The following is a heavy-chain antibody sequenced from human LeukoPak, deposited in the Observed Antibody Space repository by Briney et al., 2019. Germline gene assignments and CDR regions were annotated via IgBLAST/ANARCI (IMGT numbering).Heavy chain of an antibody. J-gene: IGHJ4*02. Sequence: TGGSLRLSCAASGFTFRSYGMSWVRRAPGKGLEWVSAISGGGGTTYYADSVKGRFTISRDNSKNTLYLQINSLRADDTAVYYCAKDFAWGLDYWGQGTLVTVSS. D-gene: IGHD3-16*01. CDR3: AKDFAWGLDY. CDR2: ISGGGGTT. CDR1: GFTFRSYG. V-gene: IGHV3-23*01.